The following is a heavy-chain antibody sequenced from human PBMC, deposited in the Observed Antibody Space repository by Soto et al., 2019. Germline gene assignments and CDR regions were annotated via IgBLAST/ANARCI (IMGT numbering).Heavy chain of an antibody. CDR2: IRNKAYGGTT. Sequence: GGSLRLSCTASGFTFADYTLSWFRQAPGKGLEWLGFIRNKAYGGTTEYAASVKGRFTISRDDSKSIAYLLMNSLKTEDTAMYYCTKDGRYSGYPPPAFWGQGTLVTVSS. V-gene: IGHV3-49*03. CDR3: TKDGRYSGYPPPAF. CDR1: GFTFADYT. J-gene: IGHJ4*02. D-gene: IGHD5-12*01.